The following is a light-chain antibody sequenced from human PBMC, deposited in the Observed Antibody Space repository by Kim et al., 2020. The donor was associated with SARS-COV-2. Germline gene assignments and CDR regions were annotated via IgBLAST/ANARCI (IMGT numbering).Light chain of an antibody. J-gene: IGKJ2*01. Sequence: DIVVTQSPGTLSLSPGGRATLSCRVSQSVDNRYLAWYQQKPGQGPRLLISGASSRATGISDRFSGSGSRTDFTLTISRLEPEDSAVYYCQQYDISPYNFGQGTKLEI. V-gene: IGKV3-20*01. CDR2: GAS. CDR3: QQYDISPYN. CDR1: QSVDNRY.